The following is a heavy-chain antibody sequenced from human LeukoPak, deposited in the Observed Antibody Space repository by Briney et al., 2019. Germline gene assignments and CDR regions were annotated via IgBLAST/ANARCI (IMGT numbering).Heavy chain of an antibody. Sequence: GGSLRLSCAASRSTFDEYGMSWVRQTAGKGLEWVSGINWNGRSIGYADSVKGRFTVSRDNAKSSLYLQMNSLRAEDTAVYYCARDLGQYYDTSDNWFDPWGQGTLVTVSS. CDR2: INWNGRSI. CDR1: RSTFDEYG. J-gene: IGHJ5*02. D-gene: IGHD3-22*01. V-gene: IGHV3-20*04. CDR3: ARDLGQYYDTSDNWFDP.